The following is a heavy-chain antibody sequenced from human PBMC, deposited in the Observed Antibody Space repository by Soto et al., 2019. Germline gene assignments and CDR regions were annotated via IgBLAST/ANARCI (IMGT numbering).Heavy chain of an antibody. J-gene: IGHJ3*02. CDR2: ISSSSSYI. CDR1: GFTFSSYS. V-gene: IGHV3-21*01. D-gene: IGHD1-1*01. Sequence: GSLRLSCAASGFTFSSYSMNWVRQAPGKGLEWVSSISSSSSYIYYADSVKGRFTISRDNAKNSLYLQMNSLRAEDTAVYYCARDRDGEQLDAFDIWGQGTMVTVSS. CDR3: ARDRDGEQLDAFDI.